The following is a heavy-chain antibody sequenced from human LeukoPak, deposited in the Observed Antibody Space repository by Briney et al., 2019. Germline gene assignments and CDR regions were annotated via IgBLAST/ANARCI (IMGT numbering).Heavy chain of an antibody. CDR3: ARAYGDYDGGD. Sequence: PGGSLRLSCAASGFTLSSHSMNWVRQAPGKGLEWVASISSSSSYIYYADSVKGRFTISRDNAKSSLYLQLNSLRAEDTAVYYCARAYGDYDGGDWGQGTLVTVSS. CDR2: ISSSSSYI. V-gene: IGHV3-21*01. J-gene: IGHJ4*02. CDR1: GFTLSSHS. D-gene: IGHD4-17*01.